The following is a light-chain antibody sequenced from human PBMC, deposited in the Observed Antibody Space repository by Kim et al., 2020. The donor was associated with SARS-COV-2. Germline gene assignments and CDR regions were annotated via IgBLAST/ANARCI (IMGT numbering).Light chain of an antibody. CDR2: EVS. J-gene: IGLJ2*01. Sequence: GQSGTISCTGTSSDCGSYNRVAWYQQPPGTAPKLMIYEVSNRPSGVPDRFSGSKSGNTASLTISGLQAEDEADYYCSSYTSSSTLVFGGGTQLTVL. CDR1: SSDCGSYNR. V-gene: IGLV2-18*02. CDR3: SSYTSSSTLV.